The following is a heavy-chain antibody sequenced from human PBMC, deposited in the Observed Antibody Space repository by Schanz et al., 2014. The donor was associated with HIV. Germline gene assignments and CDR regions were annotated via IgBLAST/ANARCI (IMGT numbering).Heavy chain of an antibody. CDR1: GYTFSGYY. CDR2: MNPNSGVT. D-gene: IGHD2-2*01. J-gene: IGHJ3*02. V-gene: IGHV1-2*02. Sequence: QVHLVQSGAAVKKPGASVKVSCKASGYTFSGYYIHWVRQAPGQGLEWMGWMNPNSGVTEDAQKFQGRVTMTRDTSISTAYMEVSRLRSDDTAVYYCARDRGSISWMGRAFDIWGQGTMVTVSS. CDR3: ARDRGSISWMGRAFDI.